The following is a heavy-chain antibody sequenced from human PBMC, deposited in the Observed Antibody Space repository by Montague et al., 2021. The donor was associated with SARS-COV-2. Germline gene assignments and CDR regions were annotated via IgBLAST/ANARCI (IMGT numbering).Heavy chain of an antibody. CDR2: FTYSGST. Sequence: SETLSLTCTVSGGSVSSNRYSWSRLRPPPGRGREGIVTFTYSGSTYPTPSLKSRVSISTDTSRNHFTLKLTSATTADTAVYYCARHDIFSCCFDHWGQGTLVTVSS. J-gene: IGHJ5*02. CDR3: ARHDIFSCCFDH. CDR1: GGSVSSNRYS. V-gene: IGHV4-39*01. D-gene: IGHD3-9*01.